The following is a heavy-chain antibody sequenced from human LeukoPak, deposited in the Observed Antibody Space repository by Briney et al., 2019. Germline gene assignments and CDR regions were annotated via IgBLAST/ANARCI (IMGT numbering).Heavy chain of an antibody. D-gene: IGHD6-13*01. CDR2: FYASGTT. Sequence: SETLSLTCTVSGGSIVSHYWNWIRQPAGRGLEWIGRFYASGTTDTSPSLKSRVTMSVDTSKDQFSLKLSSVTAADTAVYYCAKDSSTWGNLAGHFDSWGQGTLVTVSS. CDR1: GGSIVSHY. J-gene: IGHJ4*02. V-gene: IGHV4-4*07. CDR3: AKDSSTWGNLAGHFDS.